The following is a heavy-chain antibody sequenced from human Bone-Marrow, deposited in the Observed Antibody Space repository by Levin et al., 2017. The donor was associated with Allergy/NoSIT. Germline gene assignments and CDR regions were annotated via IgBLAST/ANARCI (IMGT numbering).Heavy chain of an antibody. CDR2: ISSSGLNI. V-gene: IGHV3-21*01. D-gene: IGHD3-16*01. CDR1: GFTFSLFT. J-gene: IGHJ6*02. CDR3: ARDYSVRSYGYHDFYGMDV. Sequence: GESLKISCTASGFTFSLFTIHWVRQSPGKGLQWVSSISSSGLNIYYADSVKGRFTISRDNARNSLSLQMSSLRAEDTAVYFCARDYSVRSYGYHDFYGMDVWGQGTTVTVSS.